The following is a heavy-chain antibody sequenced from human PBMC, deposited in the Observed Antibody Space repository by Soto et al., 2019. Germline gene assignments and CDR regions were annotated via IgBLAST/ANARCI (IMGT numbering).Heavy chain of an antibody. J-gene: IGHJ4*02. D-gene: IGHD3-22*01. CDR3: ARVAGNYDCSGYYFDY. CDR1: GFTFSRDD. V-gene: IGHV3-13*01. CDR2: IGTAGDT. Sequence: VGYLILSCASSGFTFSRDDVDWFRKDTGKGLEWVSAIGTAGDTYYQGSVNGRFTYPRENAENPLYIQMNSLRAEDTAVYYGARVAGNYDCSGYYFDYWGRG.